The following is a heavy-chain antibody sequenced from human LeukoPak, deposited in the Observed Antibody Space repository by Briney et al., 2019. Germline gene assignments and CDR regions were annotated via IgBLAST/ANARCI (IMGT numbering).Heavy chain of an antibody. CDR3: ARDVYYYDSSGYLDY. Sequence: GGSLRLSCAASGFTFSDYYMSWVRQAPGKGLEWVSVIYSGGSTYYADSVKGRFTISRDNSKNTLYLQMNSLRAEDTAVYYCARDVYYYDSSGYLDYWGQGTLVTVSS. J-gene: IGHJ4*02. D-gene: IGHD3-22*01. CDR2: IYSGGST. V-gene: IGHV3-53*01. CDR1: GFTFSDYY.